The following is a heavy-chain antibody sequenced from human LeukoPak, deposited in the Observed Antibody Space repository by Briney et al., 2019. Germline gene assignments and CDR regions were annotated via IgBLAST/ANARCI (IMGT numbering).Heavy chain of an antibody. CDR1: GFTFSTYA. CDR2: ISGSGGST. CDR3: ARSYGSGTYYFEY. J-gene: IGHJ4*02. Sequence: PGGSLRLSCAASGFTFSTYAMSWVRQAPGKGLEWVSGISGSGGSTYVADSVQGRFTISRDNSIETLYLQMDSLRAEDTAVYYCARSYGSGTYYFEYWGQGTLVTVSS. V-gene: IGHV3-23*01. D-gene: IGHD3-10*01.